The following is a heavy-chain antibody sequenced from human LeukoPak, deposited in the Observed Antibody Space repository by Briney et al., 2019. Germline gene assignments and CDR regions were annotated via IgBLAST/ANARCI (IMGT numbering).Heavy chain of an antibody. J-gene: IGHJ4*02. Sequence: SVTLSLTCTVSTFSINSGSYYRGCIRQPPGWGLGWIGYIYCSGCAYYNPSLKSRLTMSVDTSKSQFSLKLTSVTAADTAVYYCARLVGSSWYREVLRGRDYWGQGTLVTVSS. CDR2: IYCSGCA. CDR3: ARLVGSSWYREVLRGRDY. V-gene: IGHV4-39*01. CDR1: TFSINSGSYY. D-gene: IGHD6-13*01.